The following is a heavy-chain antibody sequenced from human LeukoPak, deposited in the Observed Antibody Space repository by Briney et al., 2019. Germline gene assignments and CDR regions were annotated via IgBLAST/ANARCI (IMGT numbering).Heavy chain of an antibody. J-gene: IGHJ6*02. CDR3: ARGRGYSVVAGPEETNRSYYGMDV. V-gene: IGHV4-34*01. CDR2: INHSGST. CDR1: GGSFSGYY. Sequence: SETLSLTCAVYGGSFSGYYWSWIRQPPGKGLEWIGEINHSGSTNYNPSLKSRVTISVDTSKNQFSLKLSSVTAADTAVYYCARGRGYSVVAGPEETNRSYYGMDVWGQGTTVTVSS. D-gene: IGHD5/OR15-5a*01.